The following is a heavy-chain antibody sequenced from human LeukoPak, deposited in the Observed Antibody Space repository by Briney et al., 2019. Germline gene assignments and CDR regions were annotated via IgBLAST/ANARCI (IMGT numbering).Heavy chain of an antibody. V-gene: IGHV1-2*02. J-gene: IGHJ4*02. CDR1: GYTFTGYY. CDR2: INPDSGGT. CDR3: ARIRYCGGISCYYIDY. D-gene: IGHD2-2*01. Sequence: ASVKVSCKASGYTFTGYYMHWVRQAPGHGLEWMGWINPDSGGTNYAQKFQGRVTMTRDTSINTAYMELSRLRSDDTAVYYCARIRYCGGISCYYIDYWGQGTLVTVSA.